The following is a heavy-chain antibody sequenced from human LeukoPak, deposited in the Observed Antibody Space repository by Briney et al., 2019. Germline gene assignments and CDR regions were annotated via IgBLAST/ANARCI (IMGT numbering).Heavy chain of an antibody. J-gene: IGHJ4*02. D-gene: IGHD6-19*01. Sequence: SETLSLTRTVSGGSISSSSYYWGWIRQPPGKGLEWIGSIYYSGSTYHNPSLKSRVTISVDTSKNQFSLKLSSVTAADTAVYYCARLGSSGWYEGDYFDYWGQGTLVTVSS. CDR2: IYYSGST. CDR1: GGSISSSSYY. V-gene: IGHV4-39*07. CDR3: ARLGSSGWYEGDYFDY.